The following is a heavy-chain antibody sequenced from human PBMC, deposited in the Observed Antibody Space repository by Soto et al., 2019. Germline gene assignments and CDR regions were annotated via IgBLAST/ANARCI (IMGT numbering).Heavy chain of an antibody. CDR3: AGHGGYSY. CDR2: ILGGGGDT. V-gene: IGHV3-23*01. J-gene: IGHJ4*02. CDR1: GFTLRTNG. D-gene: IGHD2-15*01. Sequence: GGSLRLSCAATGFTLRTNGMSWFRQAPGKGLEWVSSILGGGGDTYYADSLKGRFTISRDNSKNTLYLQLNSLGAEDTALYYCAGHGGYSYLGQGTLVTVSS.